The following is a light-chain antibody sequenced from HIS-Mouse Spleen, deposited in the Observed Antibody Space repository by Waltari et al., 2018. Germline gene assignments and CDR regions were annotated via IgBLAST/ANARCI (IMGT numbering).Light chain of an antibody. J-gene: IGLJ2*01. CDR3: QTWDSSTAHVV. CDR2: QDS. CDR1: KLGEKY. Sequence: SYELTQPPSVSVSPGQTASITCSGDKLGEKYACWYQQKPGQSPVLVIYQDSKRPSGIHERFSGSNSGNTAPLTISGTQAMDEADYYCQTWDSSTAHVVFGGGTKLTVL. V-gene: IGLV3-1*01.